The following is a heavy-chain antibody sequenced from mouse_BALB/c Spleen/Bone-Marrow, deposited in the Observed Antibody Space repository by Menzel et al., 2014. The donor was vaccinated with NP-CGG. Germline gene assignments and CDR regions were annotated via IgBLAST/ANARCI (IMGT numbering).Heavy chain of an antibody. J-gene: IGHJ2*01. CDR1: GYSFTGYY. CDR2: VIPYNGAT. V-gene: IGHV1-31*01. D-gene: IGHD2-1*01. Sequence: EVQLHQSGPYLVKPGASEKRSCKASGYSFTGYYMYWVKQSLVKSLEWIGRVIPYNGATSYNQNFKDKASLTVDKSSSTAYMELHSLTSEDSAVYYCASYGNYGWGQGTTLTVSS. CDR3: ASYGNYG.